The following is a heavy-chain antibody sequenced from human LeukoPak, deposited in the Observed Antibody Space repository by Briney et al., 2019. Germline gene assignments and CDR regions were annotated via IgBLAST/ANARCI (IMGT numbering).Heavy chain of an antibody. D-gene: IGHD2-8*01. Sequence: SETLSLTCAVYDGSFSGYYWSWIRQPPGKGLEWIGEINHSGSTNYNPSLKSRVTISVDTSKNQFSLKLSSVTAADTAVYYCARETRYCTNGVCYSGSTAVFDYWGQGTLVTVSS. CDR2: INHSGST. J-gene: IGHJ4*02. CDR1: DGSFSGYY. V-gene: IGHV4-34*01. CDR3: ARETRYCTNGVCYSGSTAVFDY.